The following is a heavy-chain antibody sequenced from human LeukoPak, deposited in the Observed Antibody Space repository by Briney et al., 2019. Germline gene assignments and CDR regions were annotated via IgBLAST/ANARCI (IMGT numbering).Heavy chain of an antibody. J-gene: IGHJ4*02. V-gene: IGHV1-2*02. CDR2: MHPNSGDT. CDR3: ASVTYTSYDNFDY. D-gene: IGHD3-9*01. CDR1: GYTFTAYY. Sequence: ASVKASCKASGYTFTAYYMHWVRQAPGQGLEWMGWMHPNSGDTNYAQKFQGRVTMTRDTSITTAYMELSSLTSDDTAMYYCASVTYTSYDNFDYWGQGTLVTVSS.